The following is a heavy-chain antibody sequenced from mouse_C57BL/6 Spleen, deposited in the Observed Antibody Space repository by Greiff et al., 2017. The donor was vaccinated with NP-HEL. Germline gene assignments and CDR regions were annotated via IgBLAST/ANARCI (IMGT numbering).Heavy chain of an antibody. J-gene: IGHJ2*01. D-gene: IGHD1-1*01. CDR3: ARGYYGSSFDY. Sequence: EVQLKESGGGLVKPGGSLKLSCAASGFTFSSYAMSWVRQTPEKRLEWVATISDGGSYTYYPDNVKGRFTISRDNAKNNLYLQMSHLKSEDTAMYYCARGYYGSSFDYWGQGTTLTVSS. V-gene: IGHV5-4*01. CDR1: GFTFSSYA. CDR2: ISDGGSYT.